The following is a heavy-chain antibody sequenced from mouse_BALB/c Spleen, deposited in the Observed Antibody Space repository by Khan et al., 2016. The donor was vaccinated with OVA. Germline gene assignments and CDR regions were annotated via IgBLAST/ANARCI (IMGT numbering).Heavy chain of an antibody. CDR3: TRSYDSYYFDY. J-gene: IGHJ2*01. Sequence: VQLQQSGTVLARPGASVKMSCKASGYSFTSYWMHWVKQRPGQGLEWIGAIYPGNSDTRYNQKFKGKAKLTAVTSASTAYMELSSLTNEESAVYYCTRSYDSYYFDYWGQGTTLTVSS. CDR2: IYPGNSDT. D-gene: IGHD2-4*01. V-gene: IGHV1-5*01. CDR1: GYSFTSYW.